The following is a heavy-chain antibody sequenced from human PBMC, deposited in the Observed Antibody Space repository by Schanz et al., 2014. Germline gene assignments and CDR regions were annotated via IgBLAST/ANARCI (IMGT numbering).Heavy chain of an antibody. CDR2: ISSTSTYL. V-gene: IGHV3-21*04. CDR1: GFTFSSYT. Sequence: EVQLVESGGGLVKPGDSLRLSCAASGFTFSSYTMKWVRQAPGKGLEWVSSISSTSTYLYYADSVKGRFTISRDSSKNTLFLQMNSLRPEDTAVYYCARQRSYFYAMDVWGQGTTVTVSS. J-gene: IGHJ6*02. CDR3: ARQRSYFYAMDV.